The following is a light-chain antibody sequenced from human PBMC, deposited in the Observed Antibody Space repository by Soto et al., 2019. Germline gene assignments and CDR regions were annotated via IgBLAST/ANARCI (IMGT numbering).Light chain of an antibody. CDR1: QSLLHSNGYNY. CDR2: LDS. J-gene: IGKJ2*01. CDR3: MQALQTPYT. V-gene: IGKV2-28*01. Sequence: DIVMTQTPLSLPVTPGEPASISCRSSQSLLHSNGYNYLDWYLPKPGQSPQLLIYLDSNRASGVPDRFSGSGSGTDFTLKISRVEAEDVWVYYCMQALQTPYTFGQGTKLEIK.